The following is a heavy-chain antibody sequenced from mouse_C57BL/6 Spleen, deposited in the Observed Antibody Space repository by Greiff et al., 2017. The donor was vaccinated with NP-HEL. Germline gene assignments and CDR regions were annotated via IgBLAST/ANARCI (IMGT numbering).Heavy chain of an antibody. J-gene: IGHJ1*03. CDR2: IYPGDGDT. D-gene: IGHD1-1*01. CDR3: ARGNYYGSSPYFDV. V-gene: IGHV1-80*01. Sequence: VQLQQSGAELVKPGASVKISCKASGYAFSSYWMNWVKQRPGKGLEWIGQIYPGDGDTNYNGKFKGKATLTADKSSSTAYMQLSSLTSEDSAVYFCARGNYYGSSPYFDVWGTGTTVTVSS. CDR1: GYAFSSYW.